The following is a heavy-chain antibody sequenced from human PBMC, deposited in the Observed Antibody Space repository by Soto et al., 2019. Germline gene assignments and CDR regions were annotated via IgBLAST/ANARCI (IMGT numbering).Heavy chain of an antibody. CDR2: IKSKTDGGTT. CDR1: GFTFSNAW. V-gene: IGHV3-15*01. J-gene: IGHJ4*02. Sequence: PGGSLRLSCAASGFTFSNAWMSWVRQAPGKGLEWVGRIKSKTDGGTTDYAAPVKGRFTISRDDSKNTLYLQMNSLKTEDTAVYYCTTDRFAPTLWFGELHWKSDYWGQGTLVTVSS. CDR3: TTDRFAPTLWFGELHWKSDY. D-gene: IGHD3-10*01.